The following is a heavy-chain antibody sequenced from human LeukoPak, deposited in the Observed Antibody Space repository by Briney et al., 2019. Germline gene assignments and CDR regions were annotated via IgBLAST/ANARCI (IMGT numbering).Heavy chain of an antibody. D-gene: IGHD3-10*01. CDR3: ARAQVRRITMVRGVKDGMDV. CDR2: INPNSGGT. J-gene: IGHJ6*02. CDR1: GYTLTGYY. V-gene: IGHV1-2*02. Sequence: AASVKVSCKASGYTLTGYYMHWVRQAPGQGLEWMGWINPNSGGTNYAQKFQGRVTMTRDTSISTAYMELSRLRSDDTAVYYCARAQVRRITMVRGVKDGMDVWGQGTTVTVSS.